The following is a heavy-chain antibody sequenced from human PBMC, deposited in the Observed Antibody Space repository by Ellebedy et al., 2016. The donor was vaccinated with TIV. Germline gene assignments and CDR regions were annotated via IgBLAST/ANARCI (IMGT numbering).Heavy chain of an antibody. CDR3: ARAITMVRGVIIAERNYYYYGMDV. CDR1: GYTFTSYG. Sequence: ASVKVSCXASGYTFTSYGISWVRQAPGQGLEWMGWISAYNGNTNYAQKLQGRVTMTTDTSTSTAYMELRSLRSDDTAVYYCARAITMVRGVIIAERNYYYYGMDVWGQGTTVTVSS. J-gene: IGHJ6*02. V-gene: IGHV1-18*01. CDR2: ISAYNGNT. D-gene: IGHD3-10*01.